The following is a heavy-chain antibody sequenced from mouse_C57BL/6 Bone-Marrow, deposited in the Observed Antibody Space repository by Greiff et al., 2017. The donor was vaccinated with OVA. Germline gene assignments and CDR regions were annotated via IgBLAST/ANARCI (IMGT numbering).Heavy chain of an antibody. CDR3: ARSGSSSFAY. D-gene: IGHD1-1*01. J-gene: IGHJ3*01. Sequence: QVQLQQPGAELVMPGASVKLSCKASGYTFTSYWMHWVKQRPGQGLEWIGEIDPSDSYTNYNQKFKGKSTLTVDKSSSTAYMQLSSLTSEDSAVCYCARSGSSSFAYWGQGTLVTVSA. V-gene: IGHV1-69*01. CDR1: GYTFTSYW. CDR2: IDPSDSYT.